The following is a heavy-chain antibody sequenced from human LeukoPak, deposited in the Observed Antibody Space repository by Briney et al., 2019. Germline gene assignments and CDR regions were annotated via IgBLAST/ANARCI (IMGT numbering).Heavy chain of an antibody. CDR2: VSYSGNT. J-gene: IGHJ4*02. V-gene: IGHV4-39*01. CDR1: GGSISSSTYY. CDR3: ARHTPTYDDFWSGYPVDY. D-gene: IGHD3-3*01. Sequence: TSETLSLTCTVSGGSISSSTYYWGWIRQPPGKGLEWTGCVSYSGNTYYNPSLKSRVTIFVDTSKNQFSLNLSSVTAADTAVYYCARHTPTYDDFWSGYPVDYWGQGTLVTVSS.